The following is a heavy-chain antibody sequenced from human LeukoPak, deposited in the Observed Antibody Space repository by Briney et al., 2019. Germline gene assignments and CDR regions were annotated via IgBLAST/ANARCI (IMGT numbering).Heavy chain of an antibody. D-gene: IGHD4-17*01. CDR2: ISYDGSNK. Sequence: GRSLRLSCAASGFTFSSYGMHWVRQAPGKGLGWVAVISYDGSNKYYADSVKGRFTISRDNSKNTLYLQMNSLRAEDTAVYYCAKDRGGDYPFNGMDVWGQGTTVTVSS. V-gene: IGHV3-30*18. CDR3: AKDRGGDYPFNGMDV. CDR1: GFTFSSYG. J-gene: IGHJ6*02.